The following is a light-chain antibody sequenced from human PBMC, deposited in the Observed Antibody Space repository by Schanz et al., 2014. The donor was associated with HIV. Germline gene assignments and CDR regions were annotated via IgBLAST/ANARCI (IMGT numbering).Light chain of an antibody. CDR1: SSDIGPYNC. J-gene: IGLJ3*02. CDR3: SSYAGSRTPWV. V-gene: IGLV2-14*03. Sequence: QSVLTQPASVSGSPGQSISISCTGTSSDIGPYNCVSWYQQRPGKAPKLVISGVDYRPSGVSSRFSGSKSGSAASLTVSGLQAEDEADYYCSSYAGSRTPWVFGGGTKLTVL. CDR2: GVD.